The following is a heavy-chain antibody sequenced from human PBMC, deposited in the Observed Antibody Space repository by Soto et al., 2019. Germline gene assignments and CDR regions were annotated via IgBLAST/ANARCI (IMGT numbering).Heavy chain of an antibody. CDR2: ISYDGSNK. D-gene: IGHD6-13*01. J-gene: IGHJ5*02. CDR3: AKDQIGRSWQRPNWFDP. V-gene: IGHV3-30*18. CDR1: GFTFSSYG. Sequence: ESGGGVVQPGRSLRLSCAASGFTFSSYGMHWVRQAPGKGLEWVAVISYDGSNKYYADSVKGRFTISRDNSKNTLYLQMNSLRAEDTAVYYCAKDQIGRSWQRPNWFDPWGQGTLVTVSS.